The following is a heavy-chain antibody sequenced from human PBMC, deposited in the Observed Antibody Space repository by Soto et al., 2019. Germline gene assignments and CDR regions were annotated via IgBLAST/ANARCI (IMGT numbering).Heavy chain of an antibody. CDR3: VRTSLVVAAATREDY. D-gene: IGHD2-15*01. Sequence: GGSQRLSCAASGFNFSSYGMHWVRQAPGKGLVWVSRINSDGSSTSYADSVKGRFTISRDNAKNTLYLQMNSLRAEDTAVYYCVRTSLVVAAATREDYWGQGTLVTVSS. V-gene: IGHV3-74*01. CDR2: INSDGSST. CDR1: GFNFSSYG. J-gene: IGHJ4*02.